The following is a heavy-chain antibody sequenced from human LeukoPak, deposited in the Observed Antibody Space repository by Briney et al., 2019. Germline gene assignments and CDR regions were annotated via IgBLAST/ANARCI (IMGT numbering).Heavy chain of an antibody. CDR3: AKTWGVGATLGAFDY. V-gene: IGHV3-23*01. D-gene: IGHD1-26*01. J-gene: IGHJ4*02. CDR2: ISGSGGNT. CDR1: GFTFSTYG. Sequence: PGGSLRLSCAASGFTFSTYGMSWVRQAPGKGLEWVSGISGSGGNTYYVDSVKGRFTISRDNSKNTLYLQMNSLRVEDTAIYYCAKTWGVGATLGAFDYWGQGTLVTVSS.